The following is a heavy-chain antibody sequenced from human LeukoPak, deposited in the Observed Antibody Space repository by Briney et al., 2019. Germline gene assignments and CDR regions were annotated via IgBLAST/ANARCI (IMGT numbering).Heavy chain of an antibody. CDR3: ARDNPPDY. CDR2: IKQDGSEK. Sequence: GGSLRLSCAASGFTFTNAWMNWVRQAPGKGLEWVANIKQDGSEKSYVESVRGRFTTSRDNAKNSLYLQLNSLRAEDTALYYCARDNPPDYWGQGTLVTVSS. CDR1: GFTFTNAW. V-gene: IGHV3-7*03. J-gene: IGHJ4*02.